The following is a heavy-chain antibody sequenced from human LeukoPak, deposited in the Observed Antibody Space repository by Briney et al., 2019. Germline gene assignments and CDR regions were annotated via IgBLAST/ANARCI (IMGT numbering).Heavy chain of an antibody. J-gene: IGHJ2*01. D-gene: IGHD2-15*01. Sequence: GGSLRLSCAASGLTFSSYSMNWVRQAPGKGREWVSFISPRSRTIYYAESVKGRFTISRDNAKNSLYLQMSGLRDEDTAMCYCARDSVGSTSYYAYWYFDLWGRGTQVTVSS. CDR3: ARDSVGSTSYYAYWYFDL. CDR1: GLTFSSYS. V-gene: IGHV3-48*02. CDR2: ISPRSRTI.